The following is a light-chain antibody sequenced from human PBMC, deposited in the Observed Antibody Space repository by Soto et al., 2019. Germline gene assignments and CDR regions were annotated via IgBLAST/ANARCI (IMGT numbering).Light chain of an antibody. J-gene: IGKJ5*01. Sequence: EVVLTQSPGTLSLSPGERATLSCRASQSVAANYLAWYQQKPGQAPRLLIYDTSTRATGIPARFSGSGSGTEFTLTISSLQSEDFAVYYCQQYNNWPPITFGQGTRLEI. V-gene: IGKV3-15*01. CDR3: QQYNNWPPIT. CDR2: DTS. CDR1: QSVAANY.